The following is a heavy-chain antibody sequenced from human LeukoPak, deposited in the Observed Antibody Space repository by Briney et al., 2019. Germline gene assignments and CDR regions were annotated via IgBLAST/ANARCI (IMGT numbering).Heavy chain of an antibody. Sequence: SMKVSCKASGGTFSSYAISWVRQAPGQGLEWMGGIIPIFGTANYAQKFRGRVTITADESTSTAYMELSSLRSEDTAVYYCARGTPPSNYFDYWGQGTLVTVSS. J-gene: IGHJ4*02. CDR3: ARGTPPSNYFDY. V-gene: IGHV1-69*01. D-gene: IGHD2-15*01. CDR2: IIPIFGTA. CDR1: GGTFSSYA.